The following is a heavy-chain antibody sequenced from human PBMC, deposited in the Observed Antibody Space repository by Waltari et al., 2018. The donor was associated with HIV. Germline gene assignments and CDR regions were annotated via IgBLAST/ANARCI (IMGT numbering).Heavy chain of an antibody. CDR1: GYTFTSYT. D-gene: IGHD3-10*01. CDR3: ARKGAPGFYYFDS. Sequence: QLVQSGAEVKKPGASVTVSCKASGYTFTSYTWHWGRQAPGQRLEWMGWINTGNGNTKYSQKFQGRVTITRDTSASTAYMELSSLKSEDTAVYYCARKGAPGFYYFDSWGQGTLVTVSS. V-gene: IGHV1-3*04. CDR2: INTGNGNT. J-gene: IGHJ4*02.